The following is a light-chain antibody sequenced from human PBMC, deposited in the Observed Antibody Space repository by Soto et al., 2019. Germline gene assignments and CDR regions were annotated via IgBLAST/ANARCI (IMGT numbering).Light chain of an antibody. J-gene: IGKJ1*01. CDR1: QSISNY. V-gene: IGKV1-39*01. CDR2: LAS. Sequence: IHMTRSPSSLCASVVDRGTITFRASQSISNYLNWYQQRPGKAPKLLIYLASSLSSGVPSKFSGSGSGTDFTLTISVLQPEDSATYYCQQTYKTPLTFGQGTKVDIK. CDR3: QQTYKTPLT.